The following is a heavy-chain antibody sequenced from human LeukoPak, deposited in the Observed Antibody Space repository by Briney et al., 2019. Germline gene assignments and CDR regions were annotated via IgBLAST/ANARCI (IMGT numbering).Heavy chain of an antibody. V-gene: IGHV3-74*01. CDR1: GFTISSSQ. J-gene: IGHJ2*01. Sequence: PGGSLRLSCAASGFTISSSQMHWVRQAPGKGLVWVSRILRDETYKNYADSVRGRFTISRDNANNMLFLQMNSLRGEDTAVYFCTRDPGSDSRDWYFDVWGRGTLVTVSS. CDR2: ILRDETYK. D-gene: IGHD6-25*01. CDR3: TRDPGSDSRDWYFDV.